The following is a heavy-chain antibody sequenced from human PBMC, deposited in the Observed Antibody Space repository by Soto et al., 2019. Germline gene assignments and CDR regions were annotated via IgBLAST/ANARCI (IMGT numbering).Heavy chain of an antibody. CDR1: GGTFSSYA. V-gene: IGHV1-69*12. CDR2: IIPIFGTA. J-gene: IGHJ5*02. CDR3: ARYSTGRYEFWSGSGGWFDP. D-gene: IGHD3-3*01. Sequence: QVQLVQSGAEVKKPGSSVKVSCKASGGTFSSYAISWVRQAPGQGLEWMGGIIPIFGTANYGQKFQGRVTIPADESTSTAYMELSSLRSEDTAVYYCARYSTGRYEFWSGSGGWFDPWGQGTLVTVSS.